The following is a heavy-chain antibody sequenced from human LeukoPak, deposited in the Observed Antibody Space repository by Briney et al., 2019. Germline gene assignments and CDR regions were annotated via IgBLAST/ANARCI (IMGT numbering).Heavy chain of an antibody. J-gene: IGHJ4*02. D-gene: IGHD6-19*01. CDR2: INPNSGGT. V-gene: IGHV1-2*02. Sequence: ASVKVSCKASGYTFTGYYIHWVRQAPGQGLEWMGWINPNSGGTNYAQKFQGRVAMTRDASISTAYMELSRLRSDDTAVYYCARDWDIAVAFFDCWGQGTLVTVSS. CDR3: ARDWDIAVAFFDC. CDR1: GYTFTGYY.